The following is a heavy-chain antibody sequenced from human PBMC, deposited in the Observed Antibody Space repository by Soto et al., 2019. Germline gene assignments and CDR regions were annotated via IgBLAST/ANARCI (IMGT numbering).Heavy chain of an antibody. Sequence: GASVKVSCKASGGTFSSYAISWVRQAPGQGLEWMGGIIPIFGTANYAQKFQGRVTITADESTSTAYMELSSLRSEDTAVYYCAYNSRPFDYYYGMDVWGQGTTVTVSS. J-gene: IGHJ6*02. CDR3: AYNSRPFDYYYGMDV. CDR1: GGTFSSYA. CDR2: IIPIFGTA. D-gene: IGHD1-1*01. V-gene: IGHV1-69*13.